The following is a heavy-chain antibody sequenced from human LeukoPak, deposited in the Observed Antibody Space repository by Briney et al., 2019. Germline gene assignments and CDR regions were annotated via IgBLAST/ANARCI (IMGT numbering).Heavy chain of an antibody. Sequence: APVKVSCKASRYTFTRYGISWVRQAPRQGLEWVGWISAYNGNTNYAQKLQGRVTMTTDTSTSTAYMELRSLRSDGTAVYYCARDGYSSGWYEGGWFDPWGQGTLVTVSS. CDR3: ARDGYSSGWYEGGWFDP. CDR2: ISAYNGNT. V-gene: IGHV1-18*04. J-gene: IGHJ5*02. CDR1: RYTFTRYG. D-gene: IGHD6-19*01.